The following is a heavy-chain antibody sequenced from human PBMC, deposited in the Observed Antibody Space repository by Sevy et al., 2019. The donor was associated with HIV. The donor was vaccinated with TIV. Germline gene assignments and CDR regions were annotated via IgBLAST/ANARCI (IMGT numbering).Heavy chain of an antibody. Sequence: ASVKVSCKASGYTFTSYDINWVRQATGQGLEWMGWMNPNSGNTGYAQKFQGRVTMTRNTSISTAYMELSSLRSEDTAMYYCAREGSWAAAGTNYYYYGMDVWGQRTTVTVSS. CDR2: MNPNSGNT. CDR1: GYTFTSYD. J-gene: IGHJ6*02. CDR3: AREGSWAAAGTNYYYYGMDV. D-gene: IGHD6-13*01. V-gene: IGHV1-8*01.